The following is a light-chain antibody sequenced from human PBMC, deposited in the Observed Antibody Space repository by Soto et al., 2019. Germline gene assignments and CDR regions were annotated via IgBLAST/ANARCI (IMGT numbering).Light chain of an antibody. CDR3: QQYNNRWT. Sequence: EIVMTQSPATLSVSPGERATLSCRASQSVSSNLAWYQQNPGQAPRLLIYGAFTRATGIPARFSGSGSGTEFTLTISSLQSEDFAVYYCQQYNNRWTCGQGPKVEFK. J-gene: IGKJ1*01. CDR2: GAF. CDR1: QSVSSN. V-gene: IGKV3-15*01.